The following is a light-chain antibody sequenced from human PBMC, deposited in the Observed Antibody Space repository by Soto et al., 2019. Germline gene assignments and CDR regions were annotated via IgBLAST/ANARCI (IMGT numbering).Light chain of an antibody. J-gene: IGLJ2*01. Sequence: SYELTQPPSVSVGPGKTARITCGANNIEFKSVHWYQQRPGRAPVVVMSSDNDRPSGIPERISGSNSGNTATLIISRVEAGDEADYYCQVWDDDGELVVFGGGTKVTVL. V-gene: IGLV3-21*04. CDR2: SDN. CDR1: NIEFKS. CDR3: QVWDDDGELVV.